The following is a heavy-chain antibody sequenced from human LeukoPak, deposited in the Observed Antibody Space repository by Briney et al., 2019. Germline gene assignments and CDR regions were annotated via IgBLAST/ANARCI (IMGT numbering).Heavy chain of an antibody. CDR1: GYTFTSYD. CDR3: ARGDSSSWYPRFYYYYYYYMDV. Sequence: GASVKVSCKASGYTFTSYDINWVRQATGQGLEWMGWMNPNSGNTGYAQKFQGRVTITRNTSISTAYMELSSLRSEDTAVYYCARGDSSSWYPRFYYYYYYYMDVWGKGTTVTVSS. V-gene: IGHV1-8*03. J-gene: IGHJ6*03. CDR2: MNPNSGNT. D-gene: IGHD6-13*01.